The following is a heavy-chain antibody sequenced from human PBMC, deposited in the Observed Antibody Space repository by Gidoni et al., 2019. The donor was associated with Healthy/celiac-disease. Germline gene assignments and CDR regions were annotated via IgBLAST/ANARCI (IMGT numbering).Heavy chain of an antibody. D-gene: IGHD6-13*01. J-gene: IGHJ2*01. CDR3: VKIAAAGKRIWYFDL. CDR1: GFTFSSYA. Sequence: EVQLVESGGGLVQPGGSLRLSCSASGFTFSSYAMPWVRQAPGKGLEYVSAISSNGGSTYYADSVKGRFTISRDNSKNTLYLQMSSLRAEDTAVYYCVKIAAAGKRIWYFDLWGRGTLVTVSS. V-gene: IGHV3-64D*06. CDR2: ISSNGGST.